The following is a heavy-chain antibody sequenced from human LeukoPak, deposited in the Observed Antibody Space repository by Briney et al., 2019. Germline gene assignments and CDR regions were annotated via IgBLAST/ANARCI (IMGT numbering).Heavy chain of an antibody. D-gene: IGHD1-26*01. Sequence: GSLRLSCAASGFTFTFYAMNWVRQPPGKGLEWIGEVHLNGATNYNPSVEGRVTMSIDKSKNHLSLEVISVTAADTAMYYCTRESGAFSPFGFWGQGTLVTVSS. CDR3: TRESGAFSPFGF. J-gene: IGHJ4*02. CDR1: GFTFTFYAM. CDR2: VHLNGAT. V-gene: IGHV4-4*02.